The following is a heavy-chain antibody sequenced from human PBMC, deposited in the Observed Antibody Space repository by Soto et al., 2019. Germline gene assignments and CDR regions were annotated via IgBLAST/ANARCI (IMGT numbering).Heavy chain of an antibody. D-gene: IGHD3-16*01. CDR2: ISPDGGTT. Sequence: EVQLVESGGDWVQPGGSLRLSCATSDFTFRNYWLNWVRQAPGKGLEWVANISPDGGTTNYVDSVKGRFTVSIDNVRNSVSLQMNSLRVEDTAVYFCFGGNGGPQWGQGTLVTVSS. J-gene: IGHJ4*02. CDR3: FGGNGGPQ. CDR1: DFTFRNYW. V-gene: IGHV3-7*03.